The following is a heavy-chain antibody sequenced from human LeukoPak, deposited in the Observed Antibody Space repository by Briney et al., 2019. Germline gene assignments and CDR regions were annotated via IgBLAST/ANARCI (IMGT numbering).Heavy chain of an antibody. CDR1: GTSFSRYY. V-gene: IGHV4-34*01. J-gene: IGHJ5*01. D-gene: IGHD2-2*01. CDR2: INHRGSA. CDR3: AMPGFCSATTCSNWFES. Sequence: NSSEILSLTCAVYGTSFSRYYWSWIRQTPGRGLEWIGEINHRGSASYNPSLKSRVTISVDTSKNQFSLRLTSVTAADTAVYYCAMPGFCSATTCSNWFESWGQGTLVTVSS.